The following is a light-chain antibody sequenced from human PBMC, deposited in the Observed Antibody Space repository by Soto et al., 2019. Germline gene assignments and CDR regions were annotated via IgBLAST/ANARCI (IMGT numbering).Light chain of an antibody. J-gene: IGKJ1*01. V-gene: IGKV3-15*01. CDR3: RRYNGWRRT. CDR2: GAS. CDR1: KSVIST. Sequence: EVETTQSPGMLSVSPGERATLSCRASKSVISTLAWYQQSPGQAPRLLIHGASTRATGVPVSFSGSGYGTECTLTISGLQSEDCAFYYCRRYNGWRRTLGQGARGDI.